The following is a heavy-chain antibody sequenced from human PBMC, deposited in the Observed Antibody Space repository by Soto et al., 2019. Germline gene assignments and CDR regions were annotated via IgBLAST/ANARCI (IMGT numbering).Heavy chain of an antibody. CDR1: GGTFSSYT. D-gene: IGHD6-19*01. J-gene: IGHJ6*03. CDR3: AIHSAWQWLPRRDYYYYMDV. V-gene: IGHV1-69*02. Sequence: ASVKVSCKASGGTFSSYTISWVRQAPGQGLEWMGRIIPILGIANYAQKFQGRVTITADKSTSTAYMELSSLRSEDTAVYYCAIHSAWQWLPRRDYYYYMDVWGKGTTVTVSS. CDR2: IIPILGIA.